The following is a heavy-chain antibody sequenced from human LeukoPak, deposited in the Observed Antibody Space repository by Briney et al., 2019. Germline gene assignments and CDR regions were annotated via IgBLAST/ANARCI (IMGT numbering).Heavy chain of an antibody. V-gene: IGHV3-23*01. J-gene: IGHJ4*02. CDR2: ITGSGAFT. D-gene: IGHD6-19*01. Sequence: GGSLRLSCASSGFTFIKYSMTWVRQAPGKGLEWVSAITGSGAFTDYADSVKGWFTISRDNSKNTLYLQMNSLRAEDTAVYYCAKRSAESSGYFNYWGQGILVTVSS. CDR3: AKRSAESSGYFNY. CDR1: GFTFIKYS.